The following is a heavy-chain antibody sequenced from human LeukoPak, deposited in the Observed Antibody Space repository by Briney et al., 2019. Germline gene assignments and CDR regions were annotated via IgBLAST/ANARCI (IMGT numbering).Heavy chain of an antibody. J-gene: IGHJ3*02. Sequence: SVKVSCKASGYTFTSYYMHWVRQAPGQGLEWMGGIIPIFGTANYAQKFQGRVTITADESTSTAYMELSSLRSEDTAVYYCARADYYGSDAYAFDIWGQGTMVTVSS. CDR3: ARADYYGSDAYAFDI. D-gene: IGHD3-10*01. CDR1: GYTFTSYY. V-gene: IGHV1-69*13. CDR2: IIPIFGTA.